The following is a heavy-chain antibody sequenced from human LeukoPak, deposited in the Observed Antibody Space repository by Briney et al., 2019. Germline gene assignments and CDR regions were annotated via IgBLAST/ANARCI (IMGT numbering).Heavy chain of an antibody. CDR1: GFTFSSYA. CDR3: AKDPSGTGWYVDD. D-gene: IGHD6-19*01. J-gene: IGHJ4*02. V-gene: IGHV3-23*01. CDR2: ISDSGSTT. Sequence: GGSLRLSCAGSGFTFSSYAMAWVRQAPGKGLEWVSGISDSGSTTDYADSVKGRFTISRDNSKNMLYLQMSSLRAEDTAVFYCAKDPSGTGWYVDDWGQGTLVTVSS.